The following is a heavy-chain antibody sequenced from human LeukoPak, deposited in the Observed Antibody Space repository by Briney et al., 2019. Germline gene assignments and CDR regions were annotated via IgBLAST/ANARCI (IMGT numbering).Heavy chain of an antibody. D-gene: IGHD3-10*01. CDR3: AKDRGGDYYFYMDV. V-gene: IGHV3-30*02. J-gene: IGHJ6*03. Sequence: GSLRLSCAASGFTFSSYGMHWVRQAPGKGLEWVAFIRYDGSNKYYADSVKGRFTISRDNSKNTLYLQMNSLRADDTAVYYCAKDRGGDYYFYMDVWGKGTTVTVSS. CDR2: IRYDGSNK. CDR1: GFTFSSYG.